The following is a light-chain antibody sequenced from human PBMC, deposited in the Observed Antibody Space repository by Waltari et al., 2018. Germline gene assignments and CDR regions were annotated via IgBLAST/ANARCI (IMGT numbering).Light chain of an antibody. CDR1: RSDVGGYDY. Sequence: QSALTQPASVSGSPGQSITISCTGTRSDVGGYDYFSWYQQHPNKAPRLLIYDVNNRASGVSDRFSGSKSGNTASLTISGLQAEDEADYYCSSYTSRNTLLFGGGTKVTAL. CDR2: DVN. CDR3: SSYTSRNTLL. J-gene: IGLJ2*01. V-gene: IGLV2-14*03.